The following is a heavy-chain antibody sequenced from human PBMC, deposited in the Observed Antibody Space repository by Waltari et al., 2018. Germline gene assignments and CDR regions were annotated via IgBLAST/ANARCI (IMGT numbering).Heavy chain of an antibody. D-gene: IGHD6-13*01. CDR2: VMPIFGRV. CDR1: GEIFSSHA. J-gene: IGHJ6*03. V-gene: IGHV1-69*12. Sequence: QVQLVQSGAEVRKPGSSVKLSCKTSGEIFSSHAFSWVRQAPGQGLQWMGEVMPIFGRVGSAKKVKDRVTISADDSTSTAHMELTSLRSEDTAMYYCARTLMGQAGYYYYMDVWGKGTTVTVSS. CDR3: ARTLMGQAGYYYYMDV.